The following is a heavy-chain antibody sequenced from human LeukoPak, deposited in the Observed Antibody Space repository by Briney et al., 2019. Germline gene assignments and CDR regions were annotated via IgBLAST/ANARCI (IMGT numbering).Heavy chain of an antibody. V-gene: IGHV3-66*01. D-gene: IGHD2/OR15-2a*01. CDR1: GFTVSSNY. Sequence: GGSLRLSCAASGFTVSSNYVSWVRQAPGKGLEWVSVIYSCGSTYYADSVKGRFTISRDNSKNTLYLQMNSLRAEDTAVYYCARDRNFSYFDYWGQGTLVTVSS. J-gene: IGHJ4*02. CDR3: ARDRNFSYFDY. CDR2: IYSCGST.